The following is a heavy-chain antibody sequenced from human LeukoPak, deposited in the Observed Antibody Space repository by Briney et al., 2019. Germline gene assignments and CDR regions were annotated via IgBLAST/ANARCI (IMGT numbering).Heavy chain of an antibody. J-gene: IGHJ4*02. CDR1: GFTFSTYA. D-gene: IGHD4-17*01. V-gene: IGHV3-30-3*01. CDR2: ISNDESNE. Sequence: GRSLRLSCAASGFTFSTYAMHWVRQPPGKGLEWVAVISNDESNEYYADSVKGRFIISRDNSKNTLYLLLNNLRVEDTAVYYCARDTDEYGEGTDYWGQGTLVTVSS. CDR3: ARDTDEYGEGTDY.